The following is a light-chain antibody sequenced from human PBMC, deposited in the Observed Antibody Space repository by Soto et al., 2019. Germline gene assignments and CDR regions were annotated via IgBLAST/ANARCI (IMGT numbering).Light chain of an antibody. CDR3: QQYNNWPWT. V-gene: IGKV3-11*01. Sequence: EIVSTQSPATLSLSPGERATLSRRASQSVSSYLAWYQQKPGQAPRLLIYDASNRATGIPARFSGSGSGTEFTLTISTLQSEDFAVYYCQQYNNWPWTFGQGTKVDIK. CDR2: DAS. J-gene: IGKJ1*01. CDR1: QSVSSY.